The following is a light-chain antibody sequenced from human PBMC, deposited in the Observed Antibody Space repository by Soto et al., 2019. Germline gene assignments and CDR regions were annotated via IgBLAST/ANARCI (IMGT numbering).Light chain of an antibody. CDR1: QSISSW. CDR2: DAS. J-gene: IGKJ5*01. V-gene: IGKV1-5*01. CDR3: QQRSNWPT. Sequence: DIQMTQSPSTLSASVGDRVTITCRASQSISSWLAWYQQKPGKAPKLLIYDASNLESGVPSRFSGSGSGTEFTLTISSLEPEDFAVYYCQQRSNWPTFGQGTRLEIK.